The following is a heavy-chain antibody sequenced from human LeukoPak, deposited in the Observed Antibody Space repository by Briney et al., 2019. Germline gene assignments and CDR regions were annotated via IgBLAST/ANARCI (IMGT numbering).Heavy chain of an antibody. V-gene: IGHV4-4*07. CDR3: ASEQTTSGGRRLDS. CDR2: IYSSGIT. Sequence: SETLSLTCTVSGGSITDSFWTWIRQPAGKGLEWIGRIYSSGITNCSPSLKSRVTMSVDTSKNQFSLNLTSVTAADTAVYFCASEQTTSGGRRLDSWGQGTLDIVSS. D-gene: IGHD1-26*01. J-gene: IGHJ4*02. CDR1: GGSITDSF.